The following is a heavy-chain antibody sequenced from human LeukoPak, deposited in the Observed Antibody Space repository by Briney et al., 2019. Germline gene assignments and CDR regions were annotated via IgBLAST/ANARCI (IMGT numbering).Heavy chain of an antibody. D-gene: IGHD4-11*01. Sequence: PGGSLRLSSAASGFTFSSYAMHWVRQAPGKGLEYVSGISSNGGSTNYANSVKGRFTISRDNSKNTLYLQMASLRVEDMAVYYCARDLRRSNAYRGQGTLVTVSS. CDR1: GFTFSSYA. J-gene: IGHJ4*02. CDR3: ARDLRRSNAY. V-gene: IGHV3-64*01. CDR2: ISSNGGST.